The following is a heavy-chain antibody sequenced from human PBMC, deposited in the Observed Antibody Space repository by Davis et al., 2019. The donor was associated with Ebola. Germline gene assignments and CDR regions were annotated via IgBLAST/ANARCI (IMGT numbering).Heavy chain of an antibody. Sequence: GGSLRLSCAASGFTFDDYAMHWVRQAPGKGLEWVSGISWNSGSIGYADSVKGRFTISRDNAKNSLYLQMNSLRDEDTALYYCAKDGGRRASWFDPWGQGTLVTVSS. CDR1: GFTFDDYA. CDR2: ISWNSGSI. J-gene: IGHJ5*02. V-gene: IGHV3-9*01. D-gene: IGHD3-16*01. CDR3: AKDGGRRASWFDP.